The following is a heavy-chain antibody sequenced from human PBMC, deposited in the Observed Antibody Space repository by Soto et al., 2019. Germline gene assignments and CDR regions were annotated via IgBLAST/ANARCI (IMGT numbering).Heavy chain of an antibody. CDR1: GFTFNSYA. V-gene: IGHV3-23*01. CDR2: ISGSGGST. D-gene: IGHD2-15*01. J-gene: IGHJ6*02. CDR3: AKLTPPEWWGMDV. Sequence: EVQLLDSGGGLVQPGGSLRLSCAASGFTFNSYAMTWVRQAPGKGLEWVSTISGSGGSTYYADSVKGRFTISRDHSKNTLYLQMNSLRAEDTAVYYCAKLTPPEWWGMDVWGQGTTVTVSS.